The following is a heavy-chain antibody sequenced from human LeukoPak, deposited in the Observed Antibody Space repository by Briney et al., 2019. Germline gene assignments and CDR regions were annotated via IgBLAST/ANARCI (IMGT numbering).Heavy chain of an antibody. CDR1: GFTFSSYG. CDR3: ARAGGVHDTPMDLDY. CDR2: FCYSGST. Sequence: GSLRLSCAASGFTFSSYGMHWVRQAPGKRLEWIGDFCYSGSTNYNPSLKSRVTISVDTSKNQFSLKLSSVTAADTADYYCARAGGVHDTPMDLDYWGQGTLVTVSS. J-gene: IGHJ4*02. D-gene: IGHD5-18*01. V-gene: IGHV4-59*01.